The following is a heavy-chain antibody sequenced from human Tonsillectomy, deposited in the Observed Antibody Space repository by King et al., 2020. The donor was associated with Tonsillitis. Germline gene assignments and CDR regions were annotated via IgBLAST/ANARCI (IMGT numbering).Heavy chain of an antibody. CDR3: AKHREPGVLRCFDY. J-gene: IGHJ4*02. CDR2: VYPGDSDT. V-gene: IGHV5-51*01. D-gene: IGHD3-9*01. Sequence: VQLVESGAEVKKPGESLKISCKGSGYTFTNYWIGWVRQMPGKGLEGMGIVYPGDSDTRYSPSCQGQVIMSADKSISTAYLQWSSLKTSDTAMYYCAKHREPGVLRCFDYWGQGTLVTVAS. CDR1: GYTFTNYW.